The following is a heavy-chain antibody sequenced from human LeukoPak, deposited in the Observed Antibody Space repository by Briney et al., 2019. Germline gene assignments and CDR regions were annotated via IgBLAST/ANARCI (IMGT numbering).Heavy chain of an antibody. J-gene: IGHJ4*02. D-gene: IGHD3-16*02. CDR2: INPSSGDT. CDR1: GYIFSGYY. V-gene: IGHV1-2*06. CDR3: ARVRGYVWGSYRYTSLFDY. Sequence: ASVKVSCKASGYIFSGYYMHWVRQAPGQGLEWMGRINPSSGDTNYAQKFQGRVTMTRDTSISTAYMELSRLRSDDTAVYYCARVRGYVWGSYRYTSLFDYWGQGTLVTVSS.